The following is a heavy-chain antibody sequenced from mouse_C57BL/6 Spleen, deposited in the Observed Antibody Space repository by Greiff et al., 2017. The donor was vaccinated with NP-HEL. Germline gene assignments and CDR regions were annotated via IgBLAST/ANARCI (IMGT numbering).Heavy chain of an antibody. CDR2: IYPGDGDT. D-gene: IGHD2-3*01. V-gene: IGHV1-80*01. J-gene: IGHJ3*01. Sequence: SGASVKISCKASGYAFSSYWMNWVKQRPGKGLEWIGQIYPGDGDTNYNGKFKGKATLTADKSSSTAYMQLSSLTSEDSAVYFCAREGDGYPAWFAYWGQGTLVTVSA. CDR3: AREGDGYPAWFAY. CDR1: GYAFSSYW.